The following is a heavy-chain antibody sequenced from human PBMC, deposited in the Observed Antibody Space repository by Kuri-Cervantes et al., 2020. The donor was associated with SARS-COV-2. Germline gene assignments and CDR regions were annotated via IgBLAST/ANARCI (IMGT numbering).Heavy chain of an antibody. CDR1: GFTFSNSD. CDR2: VSWNGSRT. J-gene: IGHJ4*02. CDR3: VRHKAAAGIVAPD. V-gene: IGHV3-19*01. D-gene: IGHD6-13*01. Sequence: ETLSLTCAASGFTFSNSDMNWVRQAPGKGLEWVSGVSWNGSRTHYADSVKGRFIISRDNSRSFLYQQMNSLRPEDMAVYYCVRHKAAAGIVAPDWGQGTLVTVSS.